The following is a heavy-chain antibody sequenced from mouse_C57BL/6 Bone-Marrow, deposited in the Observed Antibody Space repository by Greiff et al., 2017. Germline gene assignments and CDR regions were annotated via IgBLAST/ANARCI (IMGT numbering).Heavy chain of an antibody. CDR2: ISAGGSYT. CDR3: AREEYYGEDD. CDR1: GFTFSSYA. V-gene: IGHV5-4*01. J-gene: IGHJ2*01. D-gene: IGHD1-1*01. Sequence: EVKLVEPGGGLVKPGGSLKISCAASGFTFSSYAMSWVRQTPEKRLEWVATISAGGSYTDYPDNVKGRFTISRDNAKNNLYLQRSHLKSEDTARYYCAREEYYGEDDWGQGTTLTVSS.